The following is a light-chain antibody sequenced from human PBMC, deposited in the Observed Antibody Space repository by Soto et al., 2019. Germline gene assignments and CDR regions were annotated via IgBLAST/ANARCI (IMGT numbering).Light chain of an antibody. V-gene: IGKV3-20*01. CDR1: QSARIS. Sequence: ETVMTQSPATLSVSPGERATLSGRASQSARISLGWYQQKPGQAPRLLIYGASYRATEFPARFSGSGSGTDFTLTISRLEPEDFAVYYCQQYGTSSRTFGQGTKLDIK. CDR2: GAS. J-gene: IGKJ1*01. CDR3: QQYGTSSRT.